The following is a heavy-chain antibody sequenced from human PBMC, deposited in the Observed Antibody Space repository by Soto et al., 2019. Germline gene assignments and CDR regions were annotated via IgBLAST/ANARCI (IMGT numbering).Heavy chain of an antibody. Sequence: QVQLQESGPGLVKPSETLSLTCTVSGDSITNSYWNWIRQPPGKGLEWIGYIHYSGSTKYNPSLKSRVTISVGTSKDQFTLKLSSVTAADTAVYYCARQNYDSRTSWAWGQGTLVTVSS. V-gene: IGHV4-59*08. CDR1: GDSITNSY. CDR3: ARQNYDSRTSWA. CDR2: IHYSGST. J-gene: IGHJ4*02. D-gene: IGHD3-22*01.